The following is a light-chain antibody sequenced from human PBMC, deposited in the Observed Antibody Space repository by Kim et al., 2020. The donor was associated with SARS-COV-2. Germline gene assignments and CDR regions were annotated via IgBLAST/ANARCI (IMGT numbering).Light chain of an antibody. Sequence: ASVGDRVTITCRASQAIRNDLGWYQQKPGMAPKLLIYAASSLQHGIPSRFSGSGFGTDFTLTISSLQPEDFATYFCLQDYDYPLTFGRGTRLEIK. J-gene: IGKJ5*01. V-gene: IGKV1-6*01. CDR1: QAIRND. CDR3: LQDYDYPLT. CDR2: AAS.